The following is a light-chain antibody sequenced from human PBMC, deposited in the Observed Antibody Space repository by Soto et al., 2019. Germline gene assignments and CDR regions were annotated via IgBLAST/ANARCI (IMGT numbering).Light chain of an antibody. CDR2: DAS. J-gene: IGKJ1*01. CDR3: QQRSNWPPIT. V-gene: IGKV3-11*01. CDR1: QSVSSSY. Sequence: IVLTQSPGTLSLSPGERATLSCRASQSVSSSYLAWYQQKPGQAPRLLIYDASNRATGIPARFSGSGSGTDFTLTISSLEPEDFAVYYCQQRSNWPPITFGQGTKVDIK.